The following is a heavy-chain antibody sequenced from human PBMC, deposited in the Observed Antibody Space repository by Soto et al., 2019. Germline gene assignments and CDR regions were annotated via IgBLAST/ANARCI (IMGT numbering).Heavy chain of an antibody. Sequence: QVQLQESGPGQVKPSQTLSLTCTVSGGSISHADYYWTWIRQHPGKGLEWIGYIYYSGGTYYNPSLESRVTMSVDTSKNQFSLKLSSVTAADTAVYYCARAMVRRVLHYWGQGTLVTVSS. V-gene: IGHV4-31*03. D-gene: IGHD3-10*01. CDR1: GGSISHADYY. CDR2: IYYSGGT. CDR3: ARAMVRRVLHY. J-gene: IGHJ4*02.